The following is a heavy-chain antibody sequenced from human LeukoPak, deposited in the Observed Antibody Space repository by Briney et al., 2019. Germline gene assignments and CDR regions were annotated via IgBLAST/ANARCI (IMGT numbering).Heavy chain of an antibody. CDR2: ISGSGGST. J-gene: IGHJ4*02. CDR3: AKRAGIAVAGTDY. V-gene: IGHV3-23*01. CDR1: GFTFDVYG. Sequence: PGGSLRLSCAASGFTFDVYGMSWVRQAPGKGLEWVSAISGSGGSTYYADSVKGRFTISRDNSKNTLYLQMNSLRAEDTAVYYCAKRAGIAVAGTDYWGQGTLVTVSS. D-gene: IGHD6-19*01.